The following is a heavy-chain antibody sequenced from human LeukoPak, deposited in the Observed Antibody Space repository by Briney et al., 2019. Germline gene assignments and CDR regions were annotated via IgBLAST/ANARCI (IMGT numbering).Heavy chain of an antibody. CDR2: ISSSGSTI. CDR1: GFTFRSHE. CDR3: ARDSKGYSGYDLGGGFDY. V-gene: IGHV3-48*03. D-gene: IGHD5-12*01. J-gene: IGHJ4*02. Sequence: GGSLRLSCAASGFTFRSHEMNWVRQAPGKGLEWVSYISSSGSTIYYADSVKGRFTTSRDNAKNSLYLQINSLRAEDTAVYYCARDSKGYSGYDLGGGFDYWGQGTLVTVSS.